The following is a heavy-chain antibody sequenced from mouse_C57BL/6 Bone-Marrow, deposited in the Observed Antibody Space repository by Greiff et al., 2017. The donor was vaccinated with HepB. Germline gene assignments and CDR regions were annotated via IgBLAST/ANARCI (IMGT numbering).Heavy chain of an antibody. CDR1: GFTFSSYA. CDR2: ISDGGSYT. J-gene: IGHJ3*01. Sequence: EVQLQESGGGLVKPGGSLKLSCAASGFTFSSYAMSWVRQTPEKRLEWVATISDGGSYTYYPDNVKGRFTISRDNAKNNLYLQMSHLKSEDTAMYYCARDTTVKAYWGQGTLVTVSA. V-gene: IGHV5-4*01. D-gene: IGHD1-1*01. CDR3: ARDTTVKAY.